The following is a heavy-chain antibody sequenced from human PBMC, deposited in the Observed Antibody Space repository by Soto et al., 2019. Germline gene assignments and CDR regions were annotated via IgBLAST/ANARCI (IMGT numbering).Heavy chain of an antibody. CDR2: IYYSGST. D-gene: IGHD6-13*01. CDR3: ARGYSSSWQSWFDP. J-gene: IGHJ5*02. Sequence: SETLSLTCTVSGGSISSSSYYWGWIRQPPGKGLEWIGSIYYSGSTYYNPSLKSRVTISVDTSKNQFSLKLSSVTAADKAVYYYARGYSSSWQSWFDPWGQGTLVTV. V-gene: IGHV4-39*01. CDR1: GGSISSSSYY.